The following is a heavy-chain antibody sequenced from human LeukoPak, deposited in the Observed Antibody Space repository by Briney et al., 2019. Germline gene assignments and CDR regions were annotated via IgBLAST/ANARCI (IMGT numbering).Heavy chain of an antibody. CDR2: ISSSGSYI. CDR3: ARDPGYSSTGVDAFDI. D-gene: IGHD6-13*01. Sequence: GGSLRLSCTASGFAFSIYEMDWVRQAPGKGLEWVSYISSSGSYIQYAESVKGRFTISRDNAEKSLFLQVNSLRDEDTAVYYCARDPGYSSTGVDAFDIWGRGTMVTVSS. CDR1: GFAFSIYE. J-gene: IGHJ3*02. V-gene: IGHV3-48*03.